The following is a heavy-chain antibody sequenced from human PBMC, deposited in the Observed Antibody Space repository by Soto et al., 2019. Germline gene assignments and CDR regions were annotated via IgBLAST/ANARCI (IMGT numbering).Heavy chain of an antibody. CDR3: ARTFESWVDP. J-gene: IGHJ5*02. V-gene: IGHV4-31*03. Sequence: SETLSLTCTVSGVPISTGAYYWSWIRQSPGKGLEWIGYIYRSGNTYYNPSLKSRFTMSVDTSKNQFSLTVNSVTAADTAVYYCARTFESWVDPWGQGTLVTVSS. D-gene: IGHD3-9*01. CDR1: GVPISTGAYY. CDR2: IYRSGNT.